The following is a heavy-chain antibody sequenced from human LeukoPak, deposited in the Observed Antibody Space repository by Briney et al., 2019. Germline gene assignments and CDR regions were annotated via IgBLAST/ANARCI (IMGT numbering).Heavy chain of an antibody. V-gene: IGHV4-59*02. J-gene: IGHJ4*02. D-gene: IGHD2-15*01. CDR2: ISYSGST. CDR1: GGSVSGYY. CDR3: ARSACSGGSCYSDY. Sequence: SETLSLTCTVSGGSVSGYYWSWIRQPPGKGLEWIGNISYSGSTNYNPSLKSRVTISVDKSKNQFSLKLSSVTAADTAVYYCARSACSGGSCYSDYWGQGTLVTVSS.